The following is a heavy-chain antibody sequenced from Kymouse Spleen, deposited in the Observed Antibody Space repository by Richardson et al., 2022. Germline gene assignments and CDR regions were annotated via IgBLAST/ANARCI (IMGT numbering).Heavy chain of an antibody. J-gene: IGHJ4*02. CDR1: GFTFSSYG. CDR3: ARSPYGSGSYYNHFDY. V-gene: IGHV3-30*18. CDR2: ISYDGSNK. D-gene: IGHD3-10*01. Sequence: QVQLVESGGGVVQPGRSLRLSCAASGFTFSSYGMHWVRQAPGKGLEWVAVISYDGSNKYYADSVKGRFTISRDNSKNTLYLQMNSLRAEDTAVYYCARSPYGSGSYYNHFDYWGQGTLVTVSS.